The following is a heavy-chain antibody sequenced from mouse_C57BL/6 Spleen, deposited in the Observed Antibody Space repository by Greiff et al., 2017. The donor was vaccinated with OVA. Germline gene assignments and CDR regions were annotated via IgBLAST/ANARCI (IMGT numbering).Heavy chain of an antibody. CDR3: ARRGTTVVADFDY. Sequence: QVQLQQPGAELVKPGASVKLSCKASGYTFTSYWMQWVKQRPGQGLEWIGEIDPSDSYTNYNQKFKGKATLTVDTSSSTAYMQLSSLTSEDSAVYYGARRGTTVVADFDYWGQGTTLTVSS. D-gene: IGHD1-1*01. J-gene: IGHJ2*01. V-gene: IGHV1-50*01. CDR1: GYTFTSYW. CDR2: IDPSDSYT.